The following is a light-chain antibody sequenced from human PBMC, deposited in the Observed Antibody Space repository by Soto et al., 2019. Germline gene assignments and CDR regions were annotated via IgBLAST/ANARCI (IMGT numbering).Light chain of an antibody. CDR3: SSYAGSNNLE. J-gene: IGLJ2*01. V-gene: IGLV2-8*01. CDR2: EVS. CDR1: SSDVGGYNY. Sequence: QSALTQPPSASGSPGQSVTISCTGTSSDVGGYNYVSWYQQHPGKAPKLMIYEVSKRPSGVPDRFSGSKSGNTASLTVSGLQAEDEADYYCSSYAGSNNLEFSGGTQLTVL.